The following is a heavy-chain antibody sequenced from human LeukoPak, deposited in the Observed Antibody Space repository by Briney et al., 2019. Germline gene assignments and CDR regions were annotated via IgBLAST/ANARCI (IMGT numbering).Heavy chain of an antibody. D-gene: IGHD7-27*01. Sequence: GGSLRLSCAASGFTFSSYSMNWVRQAPGRGLEWVSSISSSSSYIYYADSVKGRFTISRDNAKNSLYLQMNSLRAEDTAVYYCARDGDSGMDVWGQGTTVTVSS. V-gene: IGHV3-21*01. J-gene: IGHJ6*02. CDR2: ISSSSSYI. CDR1: GFTFSSYS. CDR3: ARDGDSGMDV.